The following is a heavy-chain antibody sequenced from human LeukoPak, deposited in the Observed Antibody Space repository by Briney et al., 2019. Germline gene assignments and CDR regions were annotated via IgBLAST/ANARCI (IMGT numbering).Heavy chain of an antibody. CDR3: ATLGITMTAIGY. CDR1: GYTFTSYY. J-gene: IGHJ4*02. D-gene: IGHD3-22*01. Sequence: ASVKVSCKASGYTFTSYYMHWVRQAPGQGLEWMGIINPSGGSTSYAQKFQGRVTMTRDTSTSTVYMELSSLRSEDTAVYYCATLGITMTAIGYWGQGTLVTVSS. V-gene: IGHV1-46*01. CDR2: INPSGGST.